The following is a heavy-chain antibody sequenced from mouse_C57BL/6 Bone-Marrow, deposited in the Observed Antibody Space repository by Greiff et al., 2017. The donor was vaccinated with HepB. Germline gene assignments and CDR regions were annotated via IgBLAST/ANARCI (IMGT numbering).Heavy chain of an antibody. V-gene: IGHV1-53*01. CDR2: INPSNGGT. Sequence: QVQLKQPGTELVKPGASVKLSCKASGYTFTSYWMHWVKQRPGQGLEWIGNINPSNGGTNYNEKFKSKATLTVDKSSSTAYMQLSSLTSEDSAVYYCAKEGIYYGSSYPAWFAYWGQGTLVTVSA. CDR3: AKEGIYYGSSYPAWFAY. D-gene: IGHD1-1*01. J-gene: IGHJ3*01. CDR1: GYTFTSYW.